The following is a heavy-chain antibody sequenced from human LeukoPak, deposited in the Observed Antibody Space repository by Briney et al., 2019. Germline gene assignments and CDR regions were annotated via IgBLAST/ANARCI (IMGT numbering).Heavy chain of an antibody. D-gene: IGHD4-23*01. CDR1: GFTFDDYA. CDR2: ISWNSGSI. V-gene: IGHV3-9*01. CDR3: AKDRGNGDAFDI. J-gene: IGHJ3*02. Sequence: GGSPRLSCAASGFTFDDYAMHWVRQAPGKGLEWVSGISWNSGSIGYADSVKGRFTISRDNAKNSLYLQMNSLRAEDTALYYCAKDRGNGDAFDIWGQGTMVTVSS.